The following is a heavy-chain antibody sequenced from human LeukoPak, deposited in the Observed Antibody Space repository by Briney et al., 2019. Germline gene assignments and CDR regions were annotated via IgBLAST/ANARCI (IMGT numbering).Heavy chain of an antibody. Sequence: ASVKVSCKASGYTFTGYYMHWVRQAPGQGLEWMGWINPNSGGTNYAQKFQGWVTMTRDTSISTAFMELSRLRSDDTAVYYCARGGITGTTRGPTRLNDAFDIWGQGTMVTVSS. CDR3: ARGGITGTTRGPTRLNDAFDI. J-gene: IGHJ3*02. D-gene: IGHD1-20*01. CDR2: INPNSGGT. CDR1: GYTFTGYY. V-gene: IGHV1-2*04.